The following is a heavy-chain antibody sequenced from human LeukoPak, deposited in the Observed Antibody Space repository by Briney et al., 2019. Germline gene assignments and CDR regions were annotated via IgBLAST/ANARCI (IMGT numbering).Heavy chain of an antibody. D-gene: IGHD1-1*01. J-gene: IGHJ5*02. CDR2: IYFTGPP. CDR1: GYAISSTLYY. Sequence: SETLSLTCTVSGYAISSTLYYWGWIRQPPGMGLEWLGSIYFTGPPYYNPSLKSRLRTSVDTSIEQLSLKLSSVTAADTAVYYCARGELVTNWFDPWGQGTLVTVSS. V-gene: IGHV4-39*07. CDR3: ARGELVTNWFDP.